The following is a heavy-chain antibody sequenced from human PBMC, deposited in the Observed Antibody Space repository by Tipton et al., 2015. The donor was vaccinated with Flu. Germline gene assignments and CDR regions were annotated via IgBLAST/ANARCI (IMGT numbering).Heavy chain of an antibody. V-gene: IGHV4-59*01. Sequence: TLSLTCTVSGGSISSYYWSWIRQPPGKGLEWIGYIYYSGSTNYNPSLKSRVTISVDTSKNQFSLKLSSVTAADTAVYYCARRYDDSRGPLDYWGQGTLVTVS. CDR2: IYYSGST. J-gene: IGHJ4*02. CDR3: ARRYDDSRGPLDY. CDR1: GGSISSYY. D-gene: IGHD3-22*01.